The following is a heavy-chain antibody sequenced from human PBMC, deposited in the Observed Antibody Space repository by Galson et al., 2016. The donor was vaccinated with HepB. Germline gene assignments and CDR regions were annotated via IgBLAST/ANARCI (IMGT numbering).Heavy chain of an antibody. CDR1: GFTFSSYA. CDR2: ISGSGSNT. V-gene: IGHV3-23*01. Sequence: SLRLSCAASGFTFSSYAISWVRQAPGKGLEWVSAISGSGSNTYYADSVKGRFAISRDNSKNTLYLQMNSLRAEDAAVYYCAKAADYYDSSGYYYLNWFDPWGQGTLVTVSS. J-gene: IGHJ5*02. D-gene: IGHD3-22*01. CDR3: AKAADYYDSSGYYYLNWFDP.